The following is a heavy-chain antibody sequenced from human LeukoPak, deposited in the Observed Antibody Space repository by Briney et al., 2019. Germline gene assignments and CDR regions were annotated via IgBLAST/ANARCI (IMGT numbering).Heavy chain of an antibody. CDR2: INPNSGGT. Sequence: ASVKVSCKASGYTFTGYYMHWVRQAPGQGLEWMGWINPNSGGTNYAQKFQGWVTMTRDTSISTAYMELSRLRSDDTAVYYCAISSGYYGSGSFYGGPFAYWGQGTLVTVSS. V-gene: IGHV1-2*04. CDR1: GYTFTGYY. CDR3: AISSGYYGSGSFYGGPFAY. J-gene: IGHJ4*02. D-gene: IGHD3-10*01.